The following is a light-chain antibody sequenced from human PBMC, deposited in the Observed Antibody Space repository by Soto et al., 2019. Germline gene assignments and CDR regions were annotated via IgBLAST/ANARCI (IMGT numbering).Light chain of an antibody. J-gene: IGKJ1*01. CDR1: QSLLHSNGYNY. CDR2: LGS. V-gene: IGKV2-28*01. CDR3: MQALQTPWK. Sequence: DIVMTQSPLSLPVTPGEPASISCRSSQSLLHSNGYNYLDWYLQKPGQSPQLLIYLGSNRASGVPDRFSGSGSGTDFTLKISRVEAEDVGVYYCMQALQTPWKFGQGTKVDIK.